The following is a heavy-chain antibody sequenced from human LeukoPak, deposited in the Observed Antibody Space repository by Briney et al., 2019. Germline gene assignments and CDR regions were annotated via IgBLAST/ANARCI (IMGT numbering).Heavy chain of an antibody. CDR3: ARAVYSSGDGDAFDI. CDR1: GFTFSNYG. Sequence: PGGSLRLSCAASGFTFSNYGLHWVRQAPGKGLEWVAFIRYDGSNNYHSDSVKGRFTISRDNSKNTLYLQMNSLRAEDMAVYYCARAVYSSGDGDAFDIWGQGTMVTVSS. J-gene: IGHJ3*02. CDR2: IRYDGSNN. D-gene: IGHD6-19*01. V-gene: IGHV3-30*02.